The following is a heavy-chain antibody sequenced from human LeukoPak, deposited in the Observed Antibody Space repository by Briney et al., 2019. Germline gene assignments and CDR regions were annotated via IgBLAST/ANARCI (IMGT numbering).Heavy chain of an antibody. CDR2: INHSGST. V-gene: IGHV4-34*01. CDR3: ARGFVVVPASYYYMDV. Sequence: SETLSLTCAVYGGSFSGYYWSWIRQPPGKGLEWIGEINHSGSTNYNPSLKSRVIISVDTSKNQFSLKLSSVTAADTAVYYCARGFVVVPASYYYMDVWGKGTTVTVSS. CDR1: GGSFSGYY. D-gene: IGHD2-2*01. J-gene: IGHJ6*03.